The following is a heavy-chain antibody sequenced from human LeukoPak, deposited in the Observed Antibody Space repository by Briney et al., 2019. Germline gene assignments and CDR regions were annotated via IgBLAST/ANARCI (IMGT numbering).Heavy chain of an antibody. CDR2: VDPEDGET. CDR1: GYTFTDYY. V-gene: IGHV1-69-2*01. J-gene: IGHJ3*02. D-gene: IGHD4-11*01. Sequence: ASVKISCTVSGYTFTDYYMHWVQQAPGKGLEWMGLVDPEDGETIYAEKFQGRVTITADTSTDTAYMELSSLRSEDTAVYYCATATTVTGPLDAFDIWGQGTMVTVSS. CDR3: ATATTVTGPLDAFDI.